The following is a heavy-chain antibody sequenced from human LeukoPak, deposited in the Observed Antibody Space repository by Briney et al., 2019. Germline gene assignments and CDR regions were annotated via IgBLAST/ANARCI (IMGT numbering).Heavy chain of an antibody. Sequence: PGGSLRLSCAASGFTFSSYGMHWVRQAPGKGLEWLALIWYDGSSKYYGDSVKGRFTISRDNSKNTLYLQVNSLRAEDTAVYYCARAGLGAVGDYWGQGTLVTVSS. J-gene: IGHJ4*02. CDR2: IWYDGSSK. V-gene: IGHV3-33*01. D-gene: IGHD6-13*01. CDR3: ARAGLGAVGDY. CDR1: GFTFSSYG.